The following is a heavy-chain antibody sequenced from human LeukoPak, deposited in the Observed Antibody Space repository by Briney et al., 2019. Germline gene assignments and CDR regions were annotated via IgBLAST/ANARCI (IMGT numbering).Heavy chain of an antibody. J-gene: IGHJ4*02. CDR3: ARDRGYTQDY. CDR2: IKSDGSST. Sequence: GGSLRLSCAASGFTFSTYWMHWVRQAPGKGLVWVSHIKSDGSSTSYADSVKGRFTISRDNAKNALYLQMNSLRAEDTAVYYCARDRGYTQDYWGQGTLVTVSS. CDR1: GFTFSTYW. D-gene: IGHD5-12*01. V-gene: IGHV3-74*01.